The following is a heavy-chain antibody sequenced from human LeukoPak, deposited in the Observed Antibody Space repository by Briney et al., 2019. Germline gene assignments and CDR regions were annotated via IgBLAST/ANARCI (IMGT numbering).Heavy chain of an antibody. V-gene: IGHV3-23*01. CDR2: ISGSGGST. Sequence: GGSLRLSCTVSGFTFSSYAMSWVRQAPGMGLEWVSSISGSGGSTYYADSVKGRFTISRDNSKNTLSLQMNSLRAEDTAVYYCAKDLHTSHCCLPFDYWGQGTLVAVSS. D-gene: IGHD2-2*01. CDR1: GFTFSSYA. J-gene: IGHJ4*02. CDR3: AKDLHTSHCCLPFDY.